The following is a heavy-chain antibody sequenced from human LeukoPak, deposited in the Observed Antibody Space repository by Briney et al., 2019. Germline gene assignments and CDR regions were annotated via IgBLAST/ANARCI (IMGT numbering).Heavy chain of an antibody. D-gene: IGHD1-26*01. J-gene: IGHJ4*02. Sequence: GGSLRLSCTASGFTFGDYAMSWFRQAPGKGLEWVAVIWYDGSNTYYTDSVKGRFTISRDNSKNTLYLQMNSLRAEDTGVYYCARGDGGSYSAYFDYWGQGTLVTVSS. CDR2: IWYDGSNT. V-gene: IGHV3-33*01. CDR3: ARGDGGSYSAYFDY. CDR1: GFTFGDYA.